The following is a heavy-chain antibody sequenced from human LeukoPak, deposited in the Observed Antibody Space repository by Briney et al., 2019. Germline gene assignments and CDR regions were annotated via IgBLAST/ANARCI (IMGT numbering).Heavy chain of an antibody. CDR1: GFTLITYS. CDR3: AKDRGGSGSYYSVYYFDY. D-gene: IGHD3-10*01. Sequence: GGSLRLSCAASGFTLITYSMNWVRPAPGKGLEWVSLISWDGGSTYYADSVKGRFTISRDNRKNSLYLQMNSLRTEDTALYYCAKDRGGSGSYYSVYYFDYWGQGTLVTVSS. J-gene: IGHJ4*02. V-gene: IGHV3-43*01. CDR2: ISWDGGST.